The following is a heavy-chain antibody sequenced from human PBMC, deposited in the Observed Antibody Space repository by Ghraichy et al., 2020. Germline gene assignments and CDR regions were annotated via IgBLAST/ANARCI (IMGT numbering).Heavy chain of an antibody. J-gene: IGHJ4*02. D-gene: IGHD1-1*01. CDR1: GGPFSSYA. CDR3: TGGLEYYFDY. Sequence: SVKVSCKTSGGPFSSYAISWVRQAPGQGLEWMGRIIPILGIANYAQKFQGRVTITADKSTSTAYMELSSLRSEDTAVYYCTGGLEYYFDYWGQVTRVTVAS. CDR2: IIPILGIA. V-gene: IGHV1-69*04.